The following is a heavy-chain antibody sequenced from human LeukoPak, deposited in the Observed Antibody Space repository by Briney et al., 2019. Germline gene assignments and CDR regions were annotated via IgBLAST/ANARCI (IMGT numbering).Heavy chain of an antibody. Sequence: PGGSLRLSCAASGFTFSSYWMSWVRQAPGKGLEWVANIKQDGSEKYYVDSVKGRFTISRDNAKNSLYLQMNSLRAEDTAVYYCARDFLSKDDYGGNPGHAFDIWGQGTMVTVSS. J-gene: IGHJ3*02. V-gene: IGHV3-7*01. CDR2: IKQDGSEK. CDR1: GFTFSSYW. D-gene: IGHD4-23*01. CDR3: ARDFLSKDDYGGNPGHAFDI.